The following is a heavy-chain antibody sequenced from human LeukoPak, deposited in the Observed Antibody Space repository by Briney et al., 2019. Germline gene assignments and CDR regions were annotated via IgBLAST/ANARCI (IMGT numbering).Heavy chain of an antibody. J-gene: IGHJ4*02. CDR2: IYYSGST. CDR1: GGSISSFY. CDR3: ARQGSGTRANFGY. V-gene: IGHV4-59*01. D-gene: IGHD3-3*01. Sequence: PSETLSLTCTVSGGSISSFYWSWIRQPPGKGLEWIGYIYYSGSTNYNPSLKSRVNISVDTSKNQFSLNLSSVTTADTAVYYCARQGSGTRANFGYWGQGTLVTVSS.